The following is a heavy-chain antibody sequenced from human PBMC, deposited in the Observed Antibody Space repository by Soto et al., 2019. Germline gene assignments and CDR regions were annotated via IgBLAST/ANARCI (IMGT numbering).Heavy chain of an antibody. Sequence: QVQLQESGPGLVKPSQTLSLTCTVSGGSISSGDYYWSWIRQPPGKGLEWIGYIYYSGSTYYNPSLQSRVTISVDTSKNPFSLKLSSVTAADTAVYYCARDRAAAGTDNFDYWGQGTLVTVSS. J-gene: IGHJ4*02. CDR2: IYYSGST. V-gene: IGHV4-30-4*01. D-gene: IGHD6-13*01. CDR3: ARDRAAAGTDNFDY. CDR1: GGSISSGDYY.